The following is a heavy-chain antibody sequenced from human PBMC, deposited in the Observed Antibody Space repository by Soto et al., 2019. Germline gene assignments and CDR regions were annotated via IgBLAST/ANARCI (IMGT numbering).Heavy chain of an antibody. V-gene: IGHV1-69*02. J-gene: IGHJ3*02. CDR3: ASWGYCSGGSCENDAFDI. CDR1: GGTFSSYN. Sequence: GASVKVSCKASGGTFSSYNISWVRQAPGQGLEWMGRIIPILGIANYAQKFQGRVTITADKSTSTAYMELSSLRSEDTAVYYCASWGYCSGGSCENDAFDIWGQGTMVTVSS. D-gene: IGHD2-15*01. CDR2: IIPILGIA.